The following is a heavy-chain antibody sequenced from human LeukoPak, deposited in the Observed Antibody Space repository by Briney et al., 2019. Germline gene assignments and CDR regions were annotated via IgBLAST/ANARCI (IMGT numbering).Heavy chain of an antibody. CDR1: GFTLSSYA. CDR3: AKVMKGSERLTMVRGVIIKTAGLYYMDV. V-gene: IGHV3-23*01. Sequence: PGGSLRLSCAASGFTLSSYAMSWVRQAPGKGLEWDSSISASGGSTNYADSVKGRFTISRDNSKNTVYLQMNSLRAEDTAVYYCAKVMKGSERLTMVRGVIIKTAGLYYMDVWGKGTTVTVSS. D-gene: IGHD3-10*01. J-gene: IGHJ6*03. CDR2: ISASGGST.